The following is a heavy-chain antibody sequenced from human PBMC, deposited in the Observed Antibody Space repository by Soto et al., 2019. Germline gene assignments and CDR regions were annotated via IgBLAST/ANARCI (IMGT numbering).Heavy chain of an antibody. CDR3: ARESYGDYAFDY. CDR2: IYYSGST. J-gene: IGHJ4*02. V-gene: IGHV4-30-4*01. D-gene: IGHD4-17*01. Sequence: SETLSLTCTVSGSSISSGDYYWSWIRQPPGKGLEWIGYIYYSGSTYYNPSLKSRVTISVDTSKNQFSLKLSSVTAADTAVYYCARESYGDYAFDYWGQGTLVTVSS. CDR1: GSSISSGDYY.